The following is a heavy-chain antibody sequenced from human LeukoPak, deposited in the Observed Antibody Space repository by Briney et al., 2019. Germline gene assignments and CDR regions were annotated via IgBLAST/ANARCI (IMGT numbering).Heavy chain of an antibody. J-gene: IGHJ4*02. CDR3: ARVWCSGGSSLVDY. V-gene: IGHV4-30-4*01. Sequence: SETLSHTRTVSGGSLSSGVYYWRWTRQPPGKGLEWHGYIYYSGSTYYNPSLKNRVTISVDTSKNQFSLKLSSVTAADTAVYYCARVWCSGGSSLVDYWGQGTLVTVSS. CDR1: GGSLSSGVYY. CDR2: IYYSGST. D-gene: IGHD2-15*01.